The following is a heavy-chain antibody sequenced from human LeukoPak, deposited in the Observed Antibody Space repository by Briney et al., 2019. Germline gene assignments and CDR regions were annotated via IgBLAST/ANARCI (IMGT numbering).Heavy chain of an antibody. V-gene: IGHV3-23*01. Sequence: PSETLSLTCAVYGGSFSGYYWSWVRQAPGKGLEWVSAISGSGGSTYYADSVKGRFTISRDNSKNTLYLQMNSLRAEDTAVYYCASSGWYDHYFDYWGQEPWSPSPQ. D-gene: IGHD6-19*01. J-gene: IGHJ4*01. CDR2: ISGSGGST. CDR3: ASSGWYDHYFDY. CDR1: GGSFSGYY.